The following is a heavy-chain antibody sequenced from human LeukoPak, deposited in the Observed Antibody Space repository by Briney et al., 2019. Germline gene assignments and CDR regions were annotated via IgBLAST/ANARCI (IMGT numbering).Heavy chain of an antibody. Sequence: QPGRSLRLSCAASGFTFSSYAMHWVRQAPGKGLEWVAVISYDGSNKYYADSVKGRFTISRDNSKNTLYLQMNSLRAEDTAVYYCAKALGSIVVTASDYWGQGTLVTVSS. CDR1: GFTFSSYA. J-gene: IGHJ4*02. CDR2: ISYDGSNK. V-gene: IGHV3-30*04. D-gene: IGHD5-12*01. CDR3: AKALGSIVVTASDY.